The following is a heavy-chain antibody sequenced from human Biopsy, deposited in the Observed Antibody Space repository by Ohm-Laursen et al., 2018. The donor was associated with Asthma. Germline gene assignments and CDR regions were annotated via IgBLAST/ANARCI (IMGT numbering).Heavy chain of an antibody. CDR1: GFTFSTYA. CDR3: ARDMNRDGWYFDY. Sequence: SLRLSCAASGFTFSTYAMHWVRQAPGKGLEWVAVISYDGSNKYYADSVKGRFTISRDNSKNTLYLQMNSLRGDDTAVYYGARDMNRDGWYFDYWGQGTLVTVSS. CDR2: ISYDGSNK. D-gene: IGHD5-24*01. V-gene: IGHV3-30-3*01. J-gene: IGHJ4*02.